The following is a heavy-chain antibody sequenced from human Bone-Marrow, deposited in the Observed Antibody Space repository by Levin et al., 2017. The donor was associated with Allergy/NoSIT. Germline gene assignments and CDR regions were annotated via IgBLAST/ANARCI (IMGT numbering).Heavy chain of an antibody. D-gene: IGHD2-2*01. CDR2: IYYSGST. CDR1: GGSISSGGYY. V-gene: IGHV4-31*03. Sequence: SQTLSLTCTVSGGSISSGGYYWSWIRQHPGKGLEWIGYIYYSGSTYYNPSLKSRVTISVDTSKNQFSLKLSSVTAADTAVYYCAGLGYCSSTSCYDLDYWGQGTLVTVSS. CDR3: AGLGYCSSTSCYDLDY. J-gene: IGHJ4*02.